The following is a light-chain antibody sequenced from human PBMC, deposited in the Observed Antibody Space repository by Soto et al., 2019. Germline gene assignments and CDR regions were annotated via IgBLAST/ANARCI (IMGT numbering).Light chain of an antibody. J-gene: IGLJ6*01. CDR3: NSYTTSNTFV. V-gene: IGLV2-14*03. Sequence: SALTQHASVSGSPGQAITVSCSGTSSDIGAHNFVSWYQQHPGKAPKLIIYEVINRPSGVSDRFSGSKSGNTASLTISGLQSEDEADYYCNSYTTSNTFVFGSGTKVTVL. CDR1: SSDIGAHNF. CDR2: EVI.